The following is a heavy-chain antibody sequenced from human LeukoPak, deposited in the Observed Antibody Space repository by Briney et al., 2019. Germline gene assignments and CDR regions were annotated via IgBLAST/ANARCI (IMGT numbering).Heavy chain of an antibody. D-gene: IGHD4-17*01. V-gene: IGHV3-30*18. J-gene: IGHJ4*02. CDR2: ISYDGSNK. Sequence: GGSLSLSCAASGFTFSSYGMHWVRQAPGKGLEWVAVISYDGSNKYYADSVKGRFTISRDNSKNTLYLQMNSLRAEDTAVYYCAKERGRTVTTRPTFDYWGQGTLVTVSS. CDR3: AKERGRTVTTRPTFDY. CDR1: GFTFSSYG.